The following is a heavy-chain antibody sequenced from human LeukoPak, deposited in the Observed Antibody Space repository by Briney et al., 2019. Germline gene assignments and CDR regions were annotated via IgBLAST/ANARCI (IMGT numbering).Heavy chain of an antibody. Sequence: GSLRLSCAASGFTFSSYSMNWVRQAPGKGLEWVSSISRSSSYIYYADSVKGRFTISRDNAKNSLYLQMNSLRAEDTAVYYCARDFGSGGIVGFDYWGQGTLVTVSS. D-gene: IGHD3-10*01. CDR2: ISRSSSYI. J-gene: IGHJ4*02. CDR1: GFTFSSYS. CDR3: ARDFGSGGIVGFDY. V-gene: IGHV3-21*01.